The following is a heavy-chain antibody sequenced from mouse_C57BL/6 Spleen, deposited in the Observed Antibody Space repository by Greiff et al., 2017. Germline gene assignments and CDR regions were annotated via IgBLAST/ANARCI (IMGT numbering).Heavy chain of an antibody. CDR3: ASAYYSNLYWYCDV. D-gene: IGHD2-5*01. CDR2: ISSGSSTI. CDR1: GFTFSDYG. V-gene: IGHV5-17*01. J-gene: IGHJ1*03. Sequence: DVKLQESGGGLVKPGRSLKLSCAASGFTFSDYGMHWVRQAPEKGLEWVAYISSGSSTIYYADTVKGRFTISRDNAKNTLFLQMTSQRSEVTAMDYCASAYYSNLYWYCDVCGTETTVTAFS.